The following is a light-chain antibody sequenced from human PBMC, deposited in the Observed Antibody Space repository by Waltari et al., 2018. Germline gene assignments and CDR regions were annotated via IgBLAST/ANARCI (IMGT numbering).Light chain of an antibody. J-gene: IGKJ4*01. CDR3: QQRRTWPLT. Sequence: EIILTPSPGTLSVSPGERATLSCRASQNINSYLAWYQQKPGQAPRLLIYDAYNRASGVPARFSGSGSGADFTLTIRNLEPEDFAVYYCQQRRTWPLTFGGGTKVE. CDR1: QNINSY. V-gene: IGKV3-11*01. CDR2: DAY.